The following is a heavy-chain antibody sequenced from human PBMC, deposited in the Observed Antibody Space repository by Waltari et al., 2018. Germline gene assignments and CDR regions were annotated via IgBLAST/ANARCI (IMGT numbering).Heavy chain of an antibody. CDR2: TIPILCIA. J-gene: IGHJ6*03. CDR3: ARESAGRHYYYYMDV. Sequence: QVQLVQSGAEVKKPGSSVKVSCKASGGTFSSYAISWVRQAPGQGLEWMGGTIPILCIANYAQKFQGRVTITADESTSTAYMGLSSLRSEDTAVYYCARESAGRHYYYYMDVWGKGTTVTVSS. CDR1: GGTFSSYA. V-gene: IGHV1-69*04.